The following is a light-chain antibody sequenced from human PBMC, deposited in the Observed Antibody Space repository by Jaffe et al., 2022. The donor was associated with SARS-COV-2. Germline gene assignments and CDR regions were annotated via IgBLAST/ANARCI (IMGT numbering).Light chain of an antibody. CDR3: QQSYSSPQT. CDR2: SAS. J-gene: IGKJ1*01. V-gene: IGKV1-39*01. CDR1: QSIINY. Sequence: DIQMTQSPSSLSASAGDRVTITCRASQSIINYLNWYQLKLGKAPNLLIYSASNLQSGVPSRFSGNGSGTEFTLTISSLQPEDFATYYCQQSYSSPQTFGQGTKVEVK.